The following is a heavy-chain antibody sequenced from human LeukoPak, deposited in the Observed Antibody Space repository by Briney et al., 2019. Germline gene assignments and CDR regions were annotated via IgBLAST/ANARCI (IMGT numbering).Heavy chain of an antibody. CDR1: GYTFTSYG. J-gene: IGHJ6*02. Sequence: GASVKVSCKASGYTFTSYGISWVRQAPGQGLEWMGWISAYNGNTNYAQKLQGRVTMTTDTSTSTAYMELRSLRSDDTAVYYCATSLGSGTRYYYGMDVWGQGTTVTVSS. D-gene: IGHD3-10*01. CDR3: ATSLGSGTRYYYGMDV. V-gene: IGHV1-18*01. CDR2: ISAYNGNT.